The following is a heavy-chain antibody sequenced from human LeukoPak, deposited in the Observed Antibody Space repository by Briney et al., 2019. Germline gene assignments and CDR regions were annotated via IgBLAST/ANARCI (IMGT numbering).Heavy chain of an antibody. CDR2: ISGSGGST. Sequence: PGGSLRLPCAASGFTFSSYAMSWVRQAPGKGLEWVSVISGSGGSTYYADSVRGRFTISRDNSKNTLYLQMNSLRAEDTAVYYCAKDLAGADYFDSWGQGTLVTVSS. V-gene: IGHV3-23*01. J-gene: IGHJ4*02. D-gene: IGHD1-26*01. CDR1: GFTFSSYA. CDR3: AKDLAGADYFDS.